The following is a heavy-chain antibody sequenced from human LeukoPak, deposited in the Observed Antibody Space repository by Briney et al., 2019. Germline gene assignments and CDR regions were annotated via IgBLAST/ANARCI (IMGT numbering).Heavy chain of an antibody. J-gene: IGHJ3*02. V-gene: IGHV4-34*01. D-gene: IGHD3-9*01. CDR2: INHSGRT. Sequence: SETLSLTCAVYGGSFSGYYWSWIRQPPGKGLEWIGEINHSGRTNYNPSLKSRVTISVDTSKNQLSLKLSSVTAAETAVYYCARARGLDILTDLDAFDIWGQGTMVTVSS. CDR3: ARARGLDILTDLDAFDI. CDR1: GGSFSGYY.